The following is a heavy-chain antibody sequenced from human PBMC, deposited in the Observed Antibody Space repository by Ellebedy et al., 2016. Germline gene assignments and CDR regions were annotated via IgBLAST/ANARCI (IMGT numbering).Heavy chain of an antibody. J-gene: IGHJ4*02. CDR2: INPNSGGT. CDR1: GYTFTGYY. Sequence: ASVKVSXKASGYTFTGYYMHWVRQAPGQGLEWMGWINPNSGGTNYAQKFQGWVTMTRDTSISTAYMELSRLRSDDTAVYYCAREMATMALDYWGQGTLVTVSS. V-gene: IGHV1-2*04. CDR3: AREMATMALDY. D-gene: IGHD5-24*01.